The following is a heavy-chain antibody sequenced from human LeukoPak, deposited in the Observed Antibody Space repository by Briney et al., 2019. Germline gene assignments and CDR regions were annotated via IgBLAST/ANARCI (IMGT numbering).Heavy chain of an antibody. D-gene: IGHD2-2*02. CDR2: INPNSGGT. CDR3: ARESPYCSSTSCYNGEANWFDP. V-gene: IGHV1-2*02. CDR1: GYTFTGFY. J-gene: IGHJ5*02. Sequence: GASVKVSCKASGYTFTGFYMHWVRQAPGQGLEWMGWINPNSGGTNYAQKFQGRVTMTRDTSISTAYMELSRLRSDDTAVYYCARESPYCSSTSCYNGEANWFDPWGQGTLVTVSS.